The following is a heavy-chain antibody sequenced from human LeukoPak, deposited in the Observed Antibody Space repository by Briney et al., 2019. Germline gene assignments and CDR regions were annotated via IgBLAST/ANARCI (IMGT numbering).Heavy chain of an antibody. Sequence: SETLSLTCVVSGGSVSGYYWGWIRQPPGRGLEWIGYVYYSGSTNYNPSFKSRITISVDTSRNQFSLQLSSVTAADTAVYYCARAGPQYSSGWLGYWGQGTLVTVSS. J-gene: IGHJ4*02. CDR2: VYYSGST. CDR3: ARAGPQYSSGWLGY. D-gene: IGHD6-19*01. V-gene: IGHV4-59*02. CDR1: GGSVSGYY.